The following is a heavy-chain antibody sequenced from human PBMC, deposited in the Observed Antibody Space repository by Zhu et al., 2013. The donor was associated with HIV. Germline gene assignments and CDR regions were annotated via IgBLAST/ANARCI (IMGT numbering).Heavy chain of an antibody. V-gene: IGHV3-48*03. D-gene: IGHD6-13*01. J-gene: IGHJ4*02. CDR3: ASLPIAAADPDY. CDR1: GFTFSSYD. Sequence: EVQLVESGGGLVQPGGSLRLSCAASGFTFSSYDMNWVRQAPGKGLEWVSYISSSSSTLHYADSVKGRFTISRDNAKNSLYLQMNSLRAEDTAVYYCASLPIAAADPDYWGQGTLVTVSS. CDR2: ISSSSSTL.